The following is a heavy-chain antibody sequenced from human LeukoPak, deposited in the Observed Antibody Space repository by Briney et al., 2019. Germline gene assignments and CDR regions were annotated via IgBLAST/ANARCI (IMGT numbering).Heavy chain of an antibody. CDR1: GGSMSSFY. CDR2: IYYSGST. CDR3: ARDVRAWFDP. Sequence: RTSETLSLTCTVSGGSMSSFYWSWIRQPPGKGLEWIGYIYYSGSTNYNPSLKSRVTISVDTSKNQFSLKLSSVTAADTAVYYCARDVRAWFDPWGQGTLVTVSP. V-gene: IGHV4-59*01. D-gene: IGHD3-3*01. J-gene: IGHJ5*02.